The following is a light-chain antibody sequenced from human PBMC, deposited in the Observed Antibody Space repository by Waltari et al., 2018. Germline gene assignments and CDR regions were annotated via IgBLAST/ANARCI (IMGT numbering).Light chain of an antibody. J-gene: IGLJ2*01. CDR1: SSNIGAGYD. CDR2: GSS. V-gene: IGLV1-40*01. Sequence: QSVLTQPPSVSGAPGQRVTISCTGSSSNIGAGYDVHWYQQLPGTAPKLLIYGSSNRPSGGPDRFYGFKAGTSASLAITGLQAEDEADDYCQSYDSGLSGSRVFGGGTKLTVL. CDR3: QSYDSGLSGSRV.